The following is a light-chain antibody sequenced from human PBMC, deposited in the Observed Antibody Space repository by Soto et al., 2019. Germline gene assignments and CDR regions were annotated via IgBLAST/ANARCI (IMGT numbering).Light chain of an antibody. CDR1: QSLLYSNGYNY. Sequence: DIVMTQSPLSLPVTPGEPASISCRSSQSLLYSNGYNYLEWYLQKPGQSPQLLIYLGSNRAAGVPDRFSGSGSGTDFTLKISRAEAEDVGVYYCLQGLQLPYTFGQGTKLEIK. CDR2: LGS. CDR3: LQGLQLPYT. J-gene: IGKJ2*01. V-gene: IGKV2-28*01.